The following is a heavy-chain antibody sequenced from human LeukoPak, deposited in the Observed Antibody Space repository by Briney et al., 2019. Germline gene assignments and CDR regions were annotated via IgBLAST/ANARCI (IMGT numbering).Heavy chain of an antibody. CDR1: GGSISIYY. CDR3: ARQSSSWYGPGVAFDI. Sequence: SETLSLTCTVSGGSISIYYWSWIRQPAGKGLEWIGRIYTSGSTNYNPSLKSRVTMSVGTSKNQFSLKLSSVTAADTAVYYCARQSSSWYGPGVAFDIWGQGTMVTVSS. D-gene: IGHD6-13*01. V-gene: IGHV4-4*07. J-gene: IGHJ3*02. CDR2: IYTSGST.